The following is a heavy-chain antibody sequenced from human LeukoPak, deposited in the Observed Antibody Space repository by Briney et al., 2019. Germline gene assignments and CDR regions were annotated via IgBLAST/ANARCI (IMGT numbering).Heavy chain of an antibody. Sequence: GGSLRLSCAASGFTFDDYGMSWVRQAPGKGLEWVSVIYSGGSTYYADSVKGRFTISRDNSKNTLYLQMNSLRAEDTAVYYCARVSGRYSGYPPGYMDVWGKGATVTVSS. CDR2: IYSGGST. V-gene: IGHV3-66*02. CDR1: GFTFDDYG. J-gene: IGHJ6*03. D-gene: IGHD5-12*01. CDR3: ARVSGRYSGYPPGYMDV.